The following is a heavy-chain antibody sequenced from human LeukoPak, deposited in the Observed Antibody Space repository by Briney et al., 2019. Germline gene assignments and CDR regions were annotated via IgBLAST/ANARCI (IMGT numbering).Heavy chain of an antibody. CDR1: GGSISSSNW. J-gene: IGHJ6*03. D-gene: IGHD3-3*01. V-gene: IGHV4-4*02. CDR3: ARKALEWLLGYYYYYYMDV. CDR2: IYHSGST. Sequence: SGTLSLTCAVSGGSISSSNWWSWVRQPPGKGLEWIGEIYHSGSTNYNPSLKSRVTISVDKSKNQFSLKLSSVTAADTAVYYCARKALEWLLGYYYYYYMDVWGKGTTVTVSS.